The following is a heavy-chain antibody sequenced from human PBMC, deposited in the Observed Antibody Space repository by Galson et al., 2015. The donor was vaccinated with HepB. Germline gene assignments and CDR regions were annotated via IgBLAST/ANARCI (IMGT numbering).Heavy chain of an antibody. CDR1: GFTFSDYY. V-gene: IGHV3-11*05. D-gene: IGHD3-16*01. Sequence: SLRLSCAASGFTFSDYYMSWIRQAPGKGLEWVSYISSSSSYTNYADSVKGRFTISRDNAKNSLYLQMNSLRAEDTAVYYCARGGGEDYYGMDVWGQGTTVTVSS. CDR2: ISSSSSYT. CDR3: ARGGGEDYYGMDV. J-gene: IGHJ6*02.